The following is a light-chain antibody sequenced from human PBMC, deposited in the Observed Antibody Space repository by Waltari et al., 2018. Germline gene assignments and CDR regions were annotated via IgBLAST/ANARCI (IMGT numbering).Light chain of an antibody. Sequence: QSALTQPRSVSGSPGQSVSISCPGTRRDVGVYNYVSWYRQHPGKAPTMVIFDVNKRPSGVPDRFSGSKSGNTASLTISGRQAEDEADYYCCSYAGTSSLTFGGGTQLTVL. CDR3: CSYAGTSSLT. CDR1: RRDVGVYNY. V-gene: IGLV2-11*01. CDR2: DVN. J-gene: IGLJ2*01.